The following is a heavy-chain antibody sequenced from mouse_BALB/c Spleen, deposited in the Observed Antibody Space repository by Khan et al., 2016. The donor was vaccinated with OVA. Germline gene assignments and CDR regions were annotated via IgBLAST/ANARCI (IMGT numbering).Heavy chain of an antibody. V-gene: IGHV1-87*01. J-gene: IGHJ4*01. Sequence: QVQLQQSGAELARPGASVKLSCKASGYTFTNYWVQWVKQRPGQGLEWIGAIYPGDGDTRYTQKFKGKATLTADKSSSTAYMQLSSLASEDSAVYYCARSCYRYDYSMDYWGQGTSVTVSS. CDR2: IYPGDGDT. CDR1: GYTFTNYW. D-gene: IGHD2-14*01. CDR3: ARSCYRYDYSMDY.